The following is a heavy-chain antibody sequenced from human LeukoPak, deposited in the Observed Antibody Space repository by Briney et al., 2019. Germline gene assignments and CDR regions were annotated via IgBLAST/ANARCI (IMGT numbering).Heavy chain of an antibody. V-gene: IGHV4-39*01. D-gene: IGHD2-15*01. CDR3: ARQSPGSGRFDY. CDR2: IYYSGST. J-gene: IGHJ4*02. Sequence: PSETLFLTCTVSGGSISSSSYYWGWIRQPPGKGLEWIGSIYYSGSTYYNPSLKSRVTISVDTSKNQFSLKLSSVTAADTAVYYCARQSPGSGRFDYWGQGTLVTVSS. CDR1: GGSISSSSYY.